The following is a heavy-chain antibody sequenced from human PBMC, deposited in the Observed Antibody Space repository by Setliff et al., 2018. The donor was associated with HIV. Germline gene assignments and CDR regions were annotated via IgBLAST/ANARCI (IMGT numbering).Heavy chain of an antibody. D-gene: IGHD1-1*01. J-gene: IGHJ1*01. V-gene: IGHV1-2*02. CDR2: INYSNGDT. CDR3: ALANIVSTARWNH. CDR1: GYIFSGYY. Sequence: GASVKVSCKTSGYIFSGYYLHWLRRAPGQGLEWMGWINYSNGDTKSPEKFQGRVTMTRDSSISTVYMDLKRLTSDDTAIYYCALANIVSTARWNHWGRGTLVTV.